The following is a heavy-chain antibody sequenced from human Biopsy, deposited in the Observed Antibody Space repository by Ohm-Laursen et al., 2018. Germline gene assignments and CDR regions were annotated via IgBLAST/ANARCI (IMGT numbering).Heavy chain of an antibody. CDR1: SYTFTDYN. CDR3: ARDPLNGHKHFDY. CDR2: INCKTGAT. J-gene: IGHJ4*02. D-gene: IGHD2-8*01. Sequence: SVKVSCKVSSYTFTDYNIHWMRQAPGQGLEWLGYINCKTGATNYAQKFQGTVTMTRDTSICTAYLALGSLRSADTAIYYCARDPLNGHKHFDYWGQGSLVTVSS. V-gene: IGHV1-2*02.